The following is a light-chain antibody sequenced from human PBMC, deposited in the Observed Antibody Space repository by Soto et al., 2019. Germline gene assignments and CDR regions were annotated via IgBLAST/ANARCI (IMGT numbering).Light chain of an antibody. CDR3: GTWDSSLSAVV. Sequence: QSVLTQPPSVPAAPGQKVTISCSGSSSNIGNNYVSWYQQLPGTAPKLLIYDNNKRPSGIPDRFSGSKSGTSATLGITGLQTGDDADYYCGTWDSSLSAVVFGGGTKLTVL. CDR2: DNN. CDR1: SSNIGNNY. J-gene: IGLJ2*01. V-gene: IGLV1-51*01.